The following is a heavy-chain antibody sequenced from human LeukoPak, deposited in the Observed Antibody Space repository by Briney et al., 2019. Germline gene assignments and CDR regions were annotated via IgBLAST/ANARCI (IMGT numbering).Heavy chain of an antibody. V-gene: IGHV4-4*02. D-gene: IGHD3-22*01. CDR1: GASIRSTHW. J-gene: IGHJ6*03. Sequence: SGTLSLICGVSGASIRSTHWWTWLRQSPEKGLEWLGEIYHNGNTKYNPSLTSRLTISVDTSQNQFSLKLTSVTAADTGVYYCARRRYYYDSSGYYHYYYMDVWGKGTTVTVSS. CDR3: ARRRYYYDSSGYYHYYYMDV. CDR2: IYHNGNT.